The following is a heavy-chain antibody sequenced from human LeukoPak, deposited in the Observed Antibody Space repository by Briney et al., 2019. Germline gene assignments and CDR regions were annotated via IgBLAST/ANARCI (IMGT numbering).Heavy chain of an antibody. CDR3: ARDKDSSGYYRRFDY. J-gene: IGHJ4*02. CDR1: GFTFSSYA. CDR2: ISYDGSNK. V-gene: IGHV3-30-3*01. Sequence: GGSLRLSCAASGFTFSSYAMHWVRQAPGKGLEWVAVISYDGSNKYYADSVKGRFTISRDNSKNTLYLQMNSLRAEDTAVYYCARDKDSSGYYRRFDYWGQGTLVTVSS. D-gene: IGHD3-22*01.